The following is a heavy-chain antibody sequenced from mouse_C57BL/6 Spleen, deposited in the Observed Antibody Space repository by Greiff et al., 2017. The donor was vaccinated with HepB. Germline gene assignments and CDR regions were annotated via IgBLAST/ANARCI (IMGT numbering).Heavy chain of an antibody. Sequence: EVQRVESGGGLVQPKGSLKLSCAASGFSFNTYAMNWVRQAPGKGLEWVARIRSKSNNYATYYADSVKDRFTISRDDSESMLYLQMNNLKTEDTAMYYCVRDYGSSYVNYFDYWGQGTTLTVSS. CDR3: VRDYGSSYVNYFDY. D-gene: IGHD1-1*01. J-gene: IGHJ2*01. CDR2: IRSKSNNYAT. CDR1: GFSFNTYA. V-gene: IGHV10-1*01.